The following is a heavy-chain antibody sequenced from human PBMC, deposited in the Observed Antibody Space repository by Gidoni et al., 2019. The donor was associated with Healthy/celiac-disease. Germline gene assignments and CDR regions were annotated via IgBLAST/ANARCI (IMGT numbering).Heavy chain of an antibody. Sequence: EVQLVQSGAEVKKPGASLRISCKGSGYRFTRYWISWVRQMPGKGLEWMGRIDPSDSYTHYSPSFQGHVTISADKSISTAYLQWSSLKASDTAMYYCARLSAAGTIYYGMDVWGQGTTVTVSS. V-gene: IGHV5-10-1*01. D-gene: IGHD1-7*01. CDR3: ARLSAAGTIYYGMDV. J-gene: IGHJ6*02. CDR1: GYRFTRYW. CDR2: IDPSDSYT.